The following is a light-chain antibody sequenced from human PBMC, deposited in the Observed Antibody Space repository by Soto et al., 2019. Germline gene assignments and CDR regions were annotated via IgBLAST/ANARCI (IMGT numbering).Light chain of an antibody. V-gene: IGLV1-47*01. Sequence: QSVLTQPPSASGTPGQRVTISCSGSSSNIGSNYVYWYQQLPGTAPKRLIYRNNQRPSGVPDRFSVSKSGTSASLAISGLRSEEEAEYYCAAWDDSLSGPVFGGGTKLTVL. CDR3: AAWDDSLSGPV. CDR1: SSNIGSNY. CDR2: RNN. J-gene: IGLJ3*02.